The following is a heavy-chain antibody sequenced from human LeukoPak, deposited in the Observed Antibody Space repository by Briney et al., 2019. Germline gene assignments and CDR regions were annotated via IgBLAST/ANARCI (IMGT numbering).Heavy chain of an antibody. Sequence: GRSLRLSCAASGFTFSSYGMHWVRQAPGKGLEWVAVIWYDGSNKYYADSVKGRFTISRDNSKNTLYLQMNSLRAEDTAVYYCASTAVGSRDIAVAGTFDYWGQGTLVTVSS. J-gene: IGHJ4*02. CDR2: IWYDGSNK. CDR1: GFTFSSYG. V-gene: IGHV3-33*01. D-gene: IGHD6-19*01. CDR3: ASTAVGSRDIAVAGTFDY.